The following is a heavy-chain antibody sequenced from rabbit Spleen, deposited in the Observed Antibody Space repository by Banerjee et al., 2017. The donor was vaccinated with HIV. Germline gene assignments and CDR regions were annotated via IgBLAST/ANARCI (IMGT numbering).Heavy chain of an antibody. V-gene: IGHV1S40*01. CDR1: GFDFSSKYY. CDR2: INTGSGST. D-gene: IGHD1-1*01. Sequence: QSLAESGGGLVQPEGSLALTCKASGFDFSSKYYMCWVRQAPGKGLEWIGCINTGSGSTYYASWAKGRFTISKTSSTTVTLQMTSLTAADTATYFCARETGSGGYDGNFDLWGQGTLVTVS. J-gene: IGHJ3*01. CDR3: ARETGSGGYDGNFDL.